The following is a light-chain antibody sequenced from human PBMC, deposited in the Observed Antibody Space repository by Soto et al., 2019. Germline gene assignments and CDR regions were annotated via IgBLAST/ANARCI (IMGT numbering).Light chain of an antibody. V-gene: IGLV1-40*01. J-gene: IGLJ3*02. CDR3: QSYDSCLSGV. CDR2: GNS. CDR1: SSNIGAGYD. Sequence: QSVLTQPPSVSGAPGQRVTISCTGSSSNIGAGYDVHWYQQLPGTAPKLLIYGNSNRPSGVPDRFSGSKSGTSASLAITGLQAEDEADYYCQSYDSCLSGVFGGGTQLTVL.